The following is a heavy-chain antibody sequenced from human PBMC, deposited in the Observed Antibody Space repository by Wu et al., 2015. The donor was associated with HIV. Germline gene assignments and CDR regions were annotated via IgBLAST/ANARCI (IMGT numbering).Heavy chain of an antibody. Sequence: VRLVQSGAEVKKPGSTVKVSCKASGDTFSTYVISWVRQAPGQGLEWMGRFIPLSGTTNYAQKFQGRVTISADESTSTDYMELRSLRSEDTAVYYCARDTDYGMDVWGQGTTVTVSS. D-gene: IGHD4-11*01. CDR2: FIPLSGTT. J-gene: IGHJ6*02. V-gene: IGHV1-69*13. CDR3: ARDTDYGMDV. CDR1: GDTFSTYV.